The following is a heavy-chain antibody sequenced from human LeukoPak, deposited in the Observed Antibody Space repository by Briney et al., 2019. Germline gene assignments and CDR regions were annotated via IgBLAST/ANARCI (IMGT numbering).Heavy chain of an antibody. CDR2: IKQDGSDK. J-gene: IGHJ4*02. V-gene: IGHV3-7*01. Sequence: GSLRLSCAASGFTFSSYWMSWVRQAPGKGLEWVAIIKQDGSDKYYVDSVKGRFTISRDNAKNSLYLQMNSLRAEDTAVYYCARDKGDYGDQSDYWGQGTLVTVSS. CDR3: ARDKGDYGDQSDY. CDR1: GFTFSSYW. D-gene: IGHD4-17*01.